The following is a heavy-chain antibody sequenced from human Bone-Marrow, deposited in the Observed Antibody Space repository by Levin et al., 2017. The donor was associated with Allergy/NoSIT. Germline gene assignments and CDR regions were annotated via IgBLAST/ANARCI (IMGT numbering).Heavy chain of an antibody. Sequence: GESLKISCKASGYTFTGYYMHWVRQAPGQGLEWMGWINPNSGGTNYAQKFQGRVTMTRDTSISTAYMELSRLRSDDTAVYYCARRIPYSSSPFDPWGQGTLVTVSS. CDR2: INPNSGGT. CDR1: GYTFTGYY. J-gene: IGHJ5*02. V-gene: IGHV1-2*02. D-gene: IGHD6-6*01. CDR3: ARRIPYSSSPFDP.